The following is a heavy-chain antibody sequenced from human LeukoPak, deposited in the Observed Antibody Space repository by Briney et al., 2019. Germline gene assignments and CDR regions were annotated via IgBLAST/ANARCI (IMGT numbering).Heavy chain of an antibody. CDR3: AREAGTTFDYYYMDV. CDR2: IYYSGST. CDR1: GGSFSSYY. V-gene: IGHV4-59*01. J-gene: IGHJ6*03. D-gene: IGHD3-10*02. Sequence: PSETLSLTCTVSGGSFSSYYWSWIRQPPGKGLEWIGYIYYSGSTNYNPSLKSRVTISVDTSKNQFSLKLSSVTAADTAVYYCAREAGTTFDYYYMDVWGKGTTVTVSS.